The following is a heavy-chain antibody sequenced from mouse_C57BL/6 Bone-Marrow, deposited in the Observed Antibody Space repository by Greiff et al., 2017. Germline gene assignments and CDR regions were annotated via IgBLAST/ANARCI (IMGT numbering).Heavy chain of an antibody. Sequence: QVQLQQSGAELARPGASVKLSCKASGYTFTSYGISWVKQRTGQGLEWIGEIYPRSGNTYYNEKFKGKATLTADKSSSTAYMELRSLSSEDSAVYVCARGNWPGAMDYWGQGTSVTVSS. D-gene: IGHD4-1*02. CDR3: ARGNWPGAMDY. V-gene: IGHV1-81*01. J-gene: IGHJ4*01. CDR2: IYPRSGNT. CDR1: GYTFTSYG.